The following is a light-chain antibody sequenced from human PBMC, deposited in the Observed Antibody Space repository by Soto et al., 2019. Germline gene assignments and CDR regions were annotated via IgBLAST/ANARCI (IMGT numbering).Light chain of an antibody. J-gene: IGLJ2*01. CDR2: EDD. V-gene: IGLV6-57*01. CDR3: QSSDADILI. Sequence: NFMLTQPHSVSGSPGKTVTISCTRSSGNIVSNYVQWYQQRPGSSPTTVIFEDDDRPSGVPDRFSASLDTSTNSASLTISGLKPEDEADYYCQSSDADILIFGGGTKLTVL. CDR1: SGNIVSNY.